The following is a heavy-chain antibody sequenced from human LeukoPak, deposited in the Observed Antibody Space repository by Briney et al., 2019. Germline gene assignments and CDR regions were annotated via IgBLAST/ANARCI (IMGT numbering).Heavy chain of an antibody. V-gene: IGHV4-59*08. CDR1: GGSISSYY. Sequence: SETLSLTCTVSGGSISSYYWSWIRQPPGKGLEGIAYISDIGSINYNPSLKSRVTISLDTSKNQFSLKLSSVTAADTAVYYCAGHHPRNTVDFWGQGTLVTVSS. CDR3: AGHHPRNTVDF. J-gene: IGHJ4*02. D-gene: IGHD2-8*02. CDR2: ISDIGSI.